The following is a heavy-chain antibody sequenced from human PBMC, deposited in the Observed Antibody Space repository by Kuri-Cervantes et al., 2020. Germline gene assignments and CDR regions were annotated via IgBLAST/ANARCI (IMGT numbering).Heavy chain of an antibody. V-gene: IGHV4-61*08. CDR2: IYYSGST. CDR1: GGSISSGDYY. Sequence: SETLSLTCTVSGGSISSGDYYWSWIRQPPGKGLEWIGYIYYSGSTNYNPSLKSRVTISVDTSKNQFSLKLSSVTAADTAVYYCAREAGVKVRGVIIPRYFDLWGRGTLVTVSS. D-gene: IGHD3-10*01. CDR3: AREAGVKVRGVIIPRYFDL. J-gene: IGHJ2*01.